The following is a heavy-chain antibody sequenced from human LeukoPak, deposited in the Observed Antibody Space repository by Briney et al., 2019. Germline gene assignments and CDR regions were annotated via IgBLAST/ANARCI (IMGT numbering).Heavy chain of an antibody. CDR2: IHTNGNT. CDR3: ARIYDFCSNSIYYFDY. J-gene: IGHJ4*02. V-gene: IGHV4-4*07. Sequence: PSETLSLTCTVSGGSISTHYWSWIRQPAGKGLEWIGRIHTNGNTNYNPSLKSRVTMSVDMSKNQFSLKLSSVTAADMAVYFCARIYDFCSNSIYYFDYWGQGALVTVSS. CDR1: GGSISTHY. D-gene: IGHD3-3*01.